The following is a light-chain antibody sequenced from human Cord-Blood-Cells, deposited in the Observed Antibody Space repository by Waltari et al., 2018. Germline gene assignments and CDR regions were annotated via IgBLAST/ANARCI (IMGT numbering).Light chain of an antibody. CDR3: QQSYSTPT. J-gene: IGKJ4*01. Sequence: DIQMTQSPSSLSVSVVDRVTITCRASQSISSYLNWYQQKPGKAPKLLIYAASSLQSGVPSRFSGSGSGTDFTLTISSLQPEDFATYYCQQSYSTPTFGGGTKVEIK. V-gene: IGKV1-39*01. CDR2: AAS. CDR1: QSISSY.